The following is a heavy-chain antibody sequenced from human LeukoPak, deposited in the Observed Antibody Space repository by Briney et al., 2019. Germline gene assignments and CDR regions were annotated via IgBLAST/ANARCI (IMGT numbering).Heavy chain of an antibody. Sequence: ASVKVSCKASGYTFTGYYMHWVRQGPGQGLEWMGWINPNSGGTNYAQKFQGWVTMTRDTSISTAYMELSRLRSDDTAVYYCARAEVRGVIITEMNYWGQGTLVTVSS. D-gene: IGHD3-10*01. CDR3: ARAEVRGVIITEMNY. CDR2: INPNSGGT. J-gene: IGHJ4*02. CDR1: GYTFTGYY. V-gene: IGHV1-2*04.